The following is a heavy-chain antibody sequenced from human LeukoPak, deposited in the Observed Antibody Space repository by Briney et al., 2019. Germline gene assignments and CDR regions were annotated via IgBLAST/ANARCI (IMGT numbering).Heavy chain of an antibody. D-gene: IGHD2-2*01. CDR3: ARPGEEIVVVPPAEGAFTL. CDR2: IYPDDSDT. CDR1: RHSFHSQW. V-gene: IGHV5-51*01. J-gene: IGHJ3*01. Sequence: GESLKISCKGPRHSFHSQWIGWVRQMLGKGLEWMGIIYPDDSDTRYSPSFQGQVTISADKSINTAYLQWSSLKASDTAIYYCARPGEEIVVVPPAEGAFTLWGQGTMVTVSS.